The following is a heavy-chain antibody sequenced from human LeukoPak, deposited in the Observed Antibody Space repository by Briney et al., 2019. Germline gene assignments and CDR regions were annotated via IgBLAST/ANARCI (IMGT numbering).Heavy chain of an antibody. CDR1: GFTFSTSP. Sequence: GGSLRLSCAASGFTFSTSPMHWVRQAPGKGLVWVSFIKGDGSTATLADSVKGRFTISGDNAKNTLYLQMNSLRAEDTAVYYCSSLGAPPPYRDYWGQGTLVTVSS. J-gene: IGHJ4*02. CDR3: SSLGAPPPYRDY. D-gene: IGHD3-16*02. V-gene: IGHV3-74*01. CDR2: IKGDGSTA.